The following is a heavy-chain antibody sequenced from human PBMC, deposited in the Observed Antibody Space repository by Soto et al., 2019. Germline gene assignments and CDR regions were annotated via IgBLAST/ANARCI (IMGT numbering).Heavy chain of an antibody. CDR3: TKEGGVVGRKNAFDF. CDR1: GFIFSFYA. D-gene: IGHD2-21*01. J-gene: IGHJ3*01. Sequence: GGSLRLSCAGSGFIFSFYAMTWVRQAPGKGLEWVSAISDSGAGTYYADSVRGRFIISRDNSKNTLYLQMNSLRAEDTAVYYCTKEGGVVGRKNAFDFWGQGTMVTVSS. CDR2: ISDSGAGT. V-gene: IGHV3-23*01.